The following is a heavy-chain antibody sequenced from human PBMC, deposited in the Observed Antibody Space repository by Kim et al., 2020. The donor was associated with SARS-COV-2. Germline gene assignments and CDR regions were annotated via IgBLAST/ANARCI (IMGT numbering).Heavy chain of an antibody. D-gene: IGHD3-10*01. CDR3: AKDLPRFNYGSGSHFDY. CDR2: ISGSGGST. Sequence: GGSLRLSCAASGFTFSSYAMSWVRQAPGKGLEWVSAISGSGGSTYYADSVKGRFTISRDNSKNTLYLQMNSLRAEDTAVYYCAKDLPRFNYGSGSHFDYWGQGTLVTVSS. CDR1: GFTFSSYA. J-gene: IGHJ4*02. V-gene: IGHV3-23*01.